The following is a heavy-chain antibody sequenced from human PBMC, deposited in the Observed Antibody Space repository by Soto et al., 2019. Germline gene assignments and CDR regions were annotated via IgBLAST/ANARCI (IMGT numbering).Heavy chain of an antibody. J-gene: IGHJ5*02. CDR1: GFTFSNYW. D-gene: IGHD5-12*01. V-gene: IGHV3-7*03. CDR3: AKDVRVFLRSWLWWFDP. Sequence: PGGSLRLSCAASGFTFSNYWMSWVRQAPGKGLEWVANIKEDGSEKYYVDSVKGRFTISRDNSKNTLYLQMNSLRAEDTAVYYCAKDVRVFLRSWLWWFDPWGQGTLVTVSS. CDR2: IKEDGSEK.